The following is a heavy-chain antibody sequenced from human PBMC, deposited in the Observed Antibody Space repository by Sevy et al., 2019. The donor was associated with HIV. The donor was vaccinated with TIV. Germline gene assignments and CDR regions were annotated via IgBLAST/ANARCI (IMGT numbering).Heavy chain of an antibody. CDR3: ARGAAARTFDY. J-gene: IGHJ4*02. D-gene: IGHD6-13*01. CDR2: VNSDGSST. CDR1: GFTFSSYW. V-gene: IGHV3-74*01. Sequence: GGSLRLSCAASGFTFSSYWMHWVRQAPGKGLVWVSRVNSDGSSTSYADSVKGRFTISRDNAKNTLYLQMNSLRAEDTTVYYCARGAAARTFDYWGQGTLVTVSS.